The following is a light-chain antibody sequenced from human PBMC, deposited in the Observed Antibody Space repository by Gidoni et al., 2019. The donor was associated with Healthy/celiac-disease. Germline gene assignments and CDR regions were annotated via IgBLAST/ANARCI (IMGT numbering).Light chain of an antibody. CDR2: GAS. J-gene: IGKJ1*01. CDR3: QQYNNWPAWT. Sequence: IAMTQSPATLSVSPGERATLSCRASQSVSSNLAWYQQKPGQAPRLLIYGASTRATGIPARFGGSGSGTEFTLTISSLQSEDFAVYYCQQYNNWPAWTFGQGTKVEIK. CDR1: QSVSSN. V-gene: IGKV3-15*01.